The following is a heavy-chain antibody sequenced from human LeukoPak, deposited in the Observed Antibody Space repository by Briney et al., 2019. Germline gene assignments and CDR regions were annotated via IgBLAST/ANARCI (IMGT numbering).Heavy chain of an antibody. D-gene: IGHD4-23*01. CDR2: ISYDGSNK. J-gene: IGHJ6*02. CDR3: ARGHYGGNSHYYYGMDV. CDR1: GFTSSSYA. V-gene: IGHV3-30-3*01. Sequence: GGSLRLSCAASGFTSSSYAMHWVRQAPGKGLEWVAVISYDGSNKYYADSVRGRFTISRDNSKNTLYLQMNSLRAEDTAVYYCARGHYGGNSHYYYGMDVWGQGTTVTVS.